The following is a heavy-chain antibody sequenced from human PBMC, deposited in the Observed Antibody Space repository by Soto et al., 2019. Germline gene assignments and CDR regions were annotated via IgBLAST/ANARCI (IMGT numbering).Heavy chain of an antibody. CDR1: GGSISSSSYY. J-gene: IGHJ5*02. V-gene: IGHV4-39*07. D-gene: IGHD3-22*01. CDR2: IYYSGST. CDR3: AHRSSGYSAWFDP. Sequence: QLQLQESGPGLVKPSETLSLTCTVSGGSISSSSYYWGWIRQPPGKGLEWIGSIYYSGSTNYNPSLKTRVTISVDTSMNQCSLKLSSVTAADTAVYYCAHRSSGYSAWFDPWGQGTLVTVSS.